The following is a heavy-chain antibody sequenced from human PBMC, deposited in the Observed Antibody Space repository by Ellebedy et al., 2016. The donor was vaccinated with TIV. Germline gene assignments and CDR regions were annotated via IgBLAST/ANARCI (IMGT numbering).Heavy chain of an antibody. V-gene: IGHV4-34*01. CDR3: ARGPWDSSGWYWD. CDR1: GGSFSGYY. J-gene: IGHJ4*02. Sequence: SETLSLTXAVYGGSFSGYYWSWIRQPPGKGLEWIGEINHRGSTIYNPSLKSRVTISVDTSKNQFSLKLSSVTAADTAVYYCARGPWDSSGWYWDWGQGTLVTVSS. CDR2: INHRGST. D-gene: IGHD6-19*01.